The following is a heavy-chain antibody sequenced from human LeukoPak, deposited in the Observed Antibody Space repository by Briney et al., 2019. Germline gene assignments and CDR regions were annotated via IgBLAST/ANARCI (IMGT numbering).Heavy chain of an antibody. V-gene: IGHV3-11*04. D-gene: IGHD4-17*01. Sequence: PGGSLTLTCTASRFTLNQYFMSWIRQAPGKGLEWVSHISISGQTTYYADSVKGRFTISRDNSKNTLYLQMNSLRGEDTAVYYCAKLGTTSVTTGYWGQGTLVTVSS. CDR1: RFTLNQYF. CDR2: ISISGQTT. J-gene: IGHJ4*02. CDR3: AKLGTTSVTTGY.